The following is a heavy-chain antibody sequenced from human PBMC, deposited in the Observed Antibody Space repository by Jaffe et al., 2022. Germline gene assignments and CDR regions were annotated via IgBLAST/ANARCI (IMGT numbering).Heavy chain of an antibody. CDR2: ISSSGSTI. Sequence: EVQLVESGGGLVQPGGSLRLSCAASGFTFSSYEMNWVRQAPGKGLEWVSYISSSGSTIYYADSVKGRFTISRDNAKNSLYLQMNSLRAEDTAVYYCARATSWARGYYFDYWGQGTLVTVSS. D-gene: IGHD1-26*01. J-gene: IGHJ4*02. CDR1: GFTFSSYE. V-gene: IGHV3-48*03. CDR3: ARATSWARGYYFDY.